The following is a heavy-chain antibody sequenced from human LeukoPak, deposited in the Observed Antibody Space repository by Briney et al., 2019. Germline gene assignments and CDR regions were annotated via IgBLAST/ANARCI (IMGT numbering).Heavy chain of an antibody. CDR2: IIPIFGTA. Sequence: SVKVSCKASGGTFSSYAISWVRQAPGQGLEWMVGIIPIFGTANYAQKFQGRVTITADEYTSTAYMELSSLRSEDTAVYYCARGMVRGKPIILPPTYWGQGTLVTVSS. CDR1: GGTFSSYA. D-gene: IGHD3-10*01. J-gene: IGHJ4*02. CDR3: ARGMVRGKPIILPPTY. V-gene: IGHV1-69*13.